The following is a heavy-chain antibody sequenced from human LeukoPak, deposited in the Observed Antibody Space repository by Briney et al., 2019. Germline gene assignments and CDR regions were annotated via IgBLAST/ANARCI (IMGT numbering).Heavy chain of an antibody. J-gene: IGHJ4*02. CDR1: GGSFSSYY. D-gene: IGHD1-7*01. CDR2: MYDSGGT. Sequence: SETLSLTCSVSGGSFSSYYWSWIRQPPGKGLEWIGYMYDSGGTNYNPSLKSRVTMSVDTSKNQLSLRLSSVTAADTAVYYCAVVGNYALDYWGQGTLVTVSS. V-gene: IGHV4-59*01. CDR3: AVVGNYALDY.